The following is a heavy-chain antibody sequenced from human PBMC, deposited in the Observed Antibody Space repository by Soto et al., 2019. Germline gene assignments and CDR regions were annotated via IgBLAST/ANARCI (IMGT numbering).Heavy chain of an antibody. V-gene: IGHV3-30*09. J-gene: IGHJ4*02. CDR2: LAYDGSNE. Sequence: QVQLVESGGGVVQPGRSLRLSCVASGFSFRTSAMHWVRQAPGKGLEWVAVLAYDGSNEFYADSVKGRFAISRDNSKNTLYLQMNSLRPEDTAVYYCARDGDNSAWLGHAYWGQGTLATVSS. CDR1: GFSFRTSA. CDR3: ARDGDNSAWLGHAY. D-gene: IGHD6-19*01.